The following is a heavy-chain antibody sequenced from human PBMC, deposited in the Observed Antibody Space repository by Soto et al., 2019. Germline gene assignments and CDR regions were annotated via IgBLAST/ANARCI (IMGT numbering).Heavy chain of an antibody. V-gene: IGHV1-69*13. CDR2: IIPIFGTA. CDR1: GGTFSSYA. D-gene: IGHD3-3*01. CDR3: ARGRSITIFGVVLDAFDI. Sequence: SVKVSCKASGGTFSSYAISWVRQAPGQGLEWMGGIIPIFGTANYAQKFQGRVTITADESTSTAYMELSSLRSEDTAVYYCARGRSITIFGVVLDAFDIWGQGTMVTVSS. J-gene: IGHJ3*02.